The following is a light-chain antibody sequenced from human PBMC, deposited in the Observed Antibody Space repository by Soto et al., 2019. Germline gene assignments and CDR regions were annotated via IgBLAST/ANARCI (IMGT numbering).Light chain of an antibody. CDR3: CSYAGTYTSPVL. V-gene: IGLV2-23*01. CDR1: NSDIGSYKF. Sequence: QSALTQPASVSGSPGQSITISCSGTNSDIGSYKFVSWYQQHPDKAPKVIIYEGNKRPSGVSNRFSASKSGNTASLTISGLQAEDEADYYCCSYAGTYTSPVLFGGGTKLTVL. CDR2: EGN. J-gene: IGLJ2*01.